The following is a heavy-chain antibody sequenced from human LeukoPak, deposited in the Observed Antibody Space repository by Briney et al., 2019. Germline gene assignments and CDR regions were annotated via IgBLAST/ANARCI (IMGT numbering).Heavy chain of an antibody. J-gene: IGHJ3*02. D-gene: IGHD2-15*01. Sequence: PGGSLRLSCAASGFTFSSYWMHWVRQAPGKGLVWVSRINSDGSSTSYADSVKGRFTISRDNAKNTLYLQMNSLRAEDTAVYDCARDGYCSGGSCYLVAFDIWGQGTMVTVSS. CDR3: ARDGYCSGGSCYLVAFDI. CDR2: INSDGSST. CDR1: GFTFSSYW. V-gene: IGHV3-74*01.